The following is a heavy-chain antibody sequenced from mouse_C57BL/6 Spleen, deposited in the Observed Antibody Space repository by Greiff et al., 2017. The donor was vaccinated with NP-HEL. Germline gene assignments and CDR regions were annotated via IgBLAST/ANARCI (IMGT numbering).Heavy chain of an antibody. CDR1: GYAFSSYW. J-gene: IGHJ1*03. CDR2: IYPGDGDT. Sequence: VMLVESGAELVKPGASVKISCKASGYAFSSYWMNWVKQRPGKGLEWIGQIYPGDGDTNYNGKFKGKATLTADKSSSTAYMHLSSLTSEDSAVYFCARAFTTVVATDWYFDVWGTGTTVTVSS. V-gene: IGHV1-80*01. D-gene: IGHD1-1*01. CDR3: ARAFTTVVATDWYFDV.